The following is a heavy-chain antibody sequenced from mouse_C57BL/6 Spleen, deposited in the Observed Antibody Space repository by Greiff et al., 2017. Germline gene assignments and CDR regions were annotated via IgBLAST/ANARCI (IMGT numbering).Heavy chain of an antibody. V-gene: IGHV1-5*01. J-gene: IGHJ2*01. CDR2: IYPGNSDT. D-gene: IGHD1-1*01. Sequence: EVQLQQSGTVLARPRASVKMSCKTSGYTFTSYWMHWVKQRPGQGLEWIGAIYPGNSDTSYNQKFKGKAKLTAVTSASTAYMELSSLTNEDSAVYYCTRYYGSSGDYFDYWGQGTTLTVSS. CDR1: GYTFTSYW. CDR3: TRYYGSSGDYFDY.